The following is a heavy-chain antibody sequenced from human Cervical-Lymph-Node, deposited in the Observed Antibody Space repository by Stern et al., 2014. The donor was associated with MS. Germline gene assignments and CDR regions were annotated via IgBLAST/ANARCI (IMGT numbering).Heavy chain of an antibody. V-gene: IGHV3-21*01. CDR1: GFTFSSYS. CDR2: ISSSGTYI. CDR3: AREDGGDYG. D-gene: IGHD4-17*01. Sequence: EDQLVESGGGLVKPGGSLRLSCAASGFTFSSYSMNWVRQAPGKGLEWVSSISSSGTYIYYADSMEGRFTVSRDNAKNSLYLQMNSLRAEDTAVYYCAREDGGDYGWGQGTLVTVSS. J-gene: IGHJ4*02.